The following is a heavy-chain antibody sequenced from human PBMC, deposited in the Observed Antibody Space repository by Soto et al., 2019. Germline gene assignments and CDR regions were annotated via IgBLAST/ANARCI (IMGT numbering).Heavy chain of an antibody. CDR1: GFTVSNNY. CDR3: HRRRGGGGY. D-gene: IGHD3-10*01. Sequence: EVQLVESGGGLIQPGGSLRLSCAVSGFTVSNNYMSWVRQAPGKGLEGVSVIYSGGYTAYGDSVKGRFTISRDNSKNTIYLHLNTLGSPDPPVFFWHRRRGGGGYWGQGTLVTVSS. V-gene: IGHV3-53*01. CDR2: IYSGGYT. J-gene: IGHJ4*02.